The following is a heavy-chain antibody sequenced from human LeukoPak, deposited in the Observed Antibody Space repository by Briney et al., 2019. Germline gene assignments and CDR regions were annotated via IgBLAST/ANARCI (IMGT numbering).Heavy chain of an antibody. D-gene: IGHD6-13*01. CDR3: ARRKNYSSSWYGKNWFDP. Sequence: SETLSLTCAVYGGSFSGYYWSWIRQPPGKGLEWIGEINHSGSTNYNPSLKSRVTISVDTSKNQFSLKLSSVTAADTAVYYCARRKNYSSSWYGKNWFDPWGQGTLVTVSS. V-gene: IGHV4-34*01. CDR1: GGSFSGYY. J-gene: IGHJ5*02. CDR2: INHSGST.